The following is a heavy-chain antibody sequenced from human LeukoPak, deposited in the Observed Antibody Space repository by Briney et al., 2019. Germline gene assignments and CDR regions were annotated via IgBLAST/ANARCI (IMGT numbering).Heavy chain of an antibody. D-gene: IGHD3-22*01. V-gene: IGHV1-18*01. J-gene: IGHJ4*02. CDR1: GYIFTNYG. Sequence: ASVTVSCKACGYIFTNYGISWVRQAPGQGLEWMGWISAYNGNTNYAQKFQGRVTMTTDTSTSTAYMELRSLRSDDTAVYYCARGGHYRTHYYDSSGDYWGQGTLVTVSS. CDR3: ARGGHYRTHYYDSSGDY. CDR2: ISAYNGNT.